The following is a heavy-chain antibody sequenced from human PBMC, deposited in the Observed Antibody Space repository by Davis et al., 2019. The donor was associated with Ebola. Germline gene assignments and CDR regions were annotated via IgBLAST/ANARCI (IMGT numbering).Heavy chain of an antibody. V-gene: IGHV3-23*01. CDR1: GFTFSSYA. CDR2: ISGSGGST. CDR3: AKLTPMVYAKNYYYMDV. J-gene: IGHJ6*03. D-gene: IGHD2-8*01. Sequence: PGGSLRLSCAASGFTFSSYAMSWVRQAPGKGLEWVSAISGSGGSTYYADSVKGRFTISRDNSKNTLYLQMNSLRAEDTAVYYCAKLTPMVYAKNYYYMDVWGKGTTVTVSS.